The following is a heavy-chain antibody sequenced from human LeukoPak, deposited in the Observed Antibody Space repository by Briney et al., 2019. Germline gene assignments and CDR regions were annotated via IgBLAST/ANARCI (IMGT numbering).Heavy chain of an antibody. D-gene: IGHD3-22*01. CDR3: ARDRGGDSSGYGFDY. V-gene: IGHV3-20*04. Sequence: PGGSLRLSCAASGFTFDDYGMSWVRQAPGKGLEWVSGINWNGGSTGYADSVKGRFTISRDNAKNSLYLQMNSLRAEDTAVYYCARDRGGDSSGYGFDYWGQGTLVTVSS. CDR2: INWNGGST. J-gene: IGHJ4*02. CDR1: GFTFDDYG.